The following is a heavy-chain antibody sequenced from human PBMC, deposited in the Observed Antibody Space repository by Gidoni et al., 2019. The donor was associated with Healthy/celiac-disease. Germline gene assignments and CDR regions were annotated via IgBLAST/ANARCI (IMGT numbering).Heavy chain of an antibody. CDR3: AKHPIVGLLHFDY. Sequence: SSYAMSWVRQAPGKGLEWVSAISGSGGSTYYADSVKGRFTISRDNSKNTLYLQMNSLRAEDTAVYYCAKHPIVGLLHFDYWGQGTLVTVSS. CDR2: ISGSGGST. CDR1: SSYA. J-gene: IGHJ4*02. V-gene: IGHV3-23*01. D-gene: IGHD2-15*01.